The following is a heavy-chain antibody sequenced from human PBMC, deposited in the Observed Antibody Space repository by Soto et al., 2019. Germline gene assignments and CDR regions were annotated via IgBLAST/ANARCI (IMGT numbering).Heavy chain of an antibody. CDR3: ASNADV. J-gene: IGHJ6*01. CDR2: IYNSGS. CDR1: GASISGHF. V-gene: IGHV4-59*08. Sequence: SETLSLTCTVSGASISGHFWSWIRQPPGKGLEWIAYIYNSGSSYNPSLKSRVTISVDTSKNQLSLKLSSVIAADSAVYYCASNADVWGQGTTVT.